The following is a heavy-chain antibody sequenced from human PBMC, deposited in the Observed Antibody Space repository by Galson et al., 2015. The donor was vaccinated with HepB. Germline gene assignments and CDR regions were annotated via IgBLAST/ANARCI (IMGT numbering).Heavy chain of an antibody. CDR3: ARALLRDYYGSGSGNGMDV. CDR1: GGTFSSYA. CDR2: IIPIFGTA. Sequence: SVKVSCKASGGTFSSYAISWVRQAPGQGLEWMGGIIPIFGTANYAQKFQGRVTITADESTSTAYMELSSLRSEDTAVYYCARALLRDYYGSGSGNGMDVWGQGTTVTVSS. D-gene: IGHD3-10*01. J-gene: IGHJ6*02. V-gene: IGHV1-69*13.